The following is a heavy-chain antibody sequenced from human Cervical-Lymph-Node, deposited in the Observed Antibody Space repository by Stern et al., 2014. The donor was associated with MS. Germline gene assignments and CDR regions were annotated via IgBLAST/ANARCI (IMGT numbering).Heavy chain of an antibody. J-gene: IGHJ6*02. V-gene: IGHV3-30*18. CDR3: AKENIAAAGTNYGMDV. CDR1: GFTFSSYG. D-gene: IGHD6-13*01. Sequence: QVQLVQSGGGLVQPGGSLRLSCAASGFTFSSYGMHWVRQAPGKGLEWVAVISYDGSNKYYADSVKGRFTISRDNSKNTLYLQMNSLRAEDTAVYYCAKENIAAAGTNYGMDVWGQGTTVTVSS. CDR2: ISYDGSNK.